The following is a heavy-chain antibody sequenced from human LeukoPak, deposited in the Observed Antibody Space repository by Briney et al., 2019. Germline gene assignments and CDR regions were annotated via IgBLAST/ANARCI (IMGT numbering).Heavy chain of an antibody. J-gene: IGHJ6*04. D-gene: IGHD6-19*01. CDR1: GLTVSSNY. CDR2: IYSGGST. V-gene: IGHV3-53*01. CDR3: AREFEVAGLAMDV. Sequence: GGSLRLSCAASGLTVSSNYMSWVRQAPGKGLQWVSVIYSGGSTYYAESVKGRFTISRDNSKNTLYLQMKSLRAEDTAVYYCAREFEVAGLAMDVWGKGTTVTVSS.